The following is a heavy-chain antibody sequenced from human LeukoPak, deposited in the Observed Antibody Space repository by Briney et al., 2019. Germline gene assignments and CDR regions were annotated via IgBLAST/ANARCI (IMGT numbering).Heavy chain of an antibody. V-gene: IGHV3-21*01. CDR3: ARASALAAGFDY. D-gene: IGHD6-19*01. CDR1: GFTFSDHY. J-gene: IGHJ4*02. Sequence: GGSLRLSCAASGFTFSDHYIDWVRQAPGKGLEWVSSISSSSSYIYYADSVKGRFTISRDNAKNSLYLQMNSLRAEDTAVYYCARASALAAGFDYWGQGTLVTVSS. CDR2: ISSSSSYI.